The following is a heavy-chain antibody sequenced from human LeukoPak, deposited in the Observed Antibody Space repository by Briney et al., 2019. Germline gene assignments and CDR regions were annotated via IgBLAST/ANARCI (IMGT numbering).Heavy chain of an antibody. CDR2: ISSSGATI. D-gene: IGHD3-9*01. CDR3: ARDTASTGYFF. V-gene: IGHV3-48*02. CDR1: GFTFSDYS. Sequence: GGSLRLSCAASGFTFSDYSMNWVRQAPGKGLEWISYISSSGATISCADSVRGRFTISRDNVKNSLSLQMNSLRDEDTAVYYCARDTASTGYFFGGQGTLVTVSS. J-gene: IGHJ4*02.